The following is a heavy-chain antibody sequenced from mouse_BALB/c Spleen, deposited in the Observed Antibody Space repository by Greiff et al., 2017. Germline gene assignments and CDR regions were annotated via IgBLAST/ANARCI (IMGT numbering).Heavy chain of an antibody. V-gene: IGHV6-6*02. J-gene: IGHJ1*01. CDR1: GFTFSNYW. D-gene: IGHD2-13*01. CDR3: NRDYGGYFDV. Sequence: EVKLMESGGGLVQPGGSMKLSCVASGFTFSNYWMNWVRQSPEKGLEWVAEIRLKSNNYATHYAESVKGRFTISRDDSKSSVYLQMNNLRAEDTDIYFCNRDYGGYFDVWGAGTTVTVSS. CDR2: IRLKSNNYAT.